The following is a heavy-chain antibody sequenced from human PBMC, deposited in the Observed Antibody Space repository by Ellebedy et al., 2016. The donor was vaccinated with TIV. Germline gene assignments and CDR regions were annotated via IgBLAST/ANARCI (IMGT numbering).Heavy chain of an antibody. J-gene: IGHJ3*02. CDR2: ISGSGGST. CDR3: ARGDASFDI. V-gene: IGHV3-23*01. CDR1: GFTFSSYA. Sequence: GESLKISCAASGFTFSSYAMSWVRQAPGKGLEWVSAISGSGGSTYYADSVKGRFTISRDNAKNSLYLQMNSLRDEDTAVYYCARGDASFDIWGQGTMVTVSS.